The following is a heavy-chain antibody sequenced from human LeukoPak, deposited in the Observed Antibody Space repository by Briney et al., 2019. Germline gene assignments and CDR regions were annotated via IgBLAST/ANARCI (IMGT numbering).Heavy chain of an antibody. J-gene: IGHJ4*02. CDR2: IKPGGGEK. D-gene: IGHD4-17*01. Sequence: PGGSLRLSCAASGFSFTNDWMTWVRQPPGKGLEWVANIKPGGGEKFYVDSVKGRFTISRDNSKNTLYLQMNSLRAEDTAVYYCARGATTGVVDYWGQGTLVTVSS. CDR3: ARGATTGVVDY. CDR1: GFSFTNDW. V-gene: IGHV3-7*03.